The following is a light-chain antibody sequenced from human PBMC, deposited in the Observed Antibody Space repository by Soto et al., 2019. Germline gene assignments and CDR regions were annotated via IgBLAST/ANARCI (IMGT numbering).Light chain of an antibody. CDR2: WAS. CDR1: QSVLYSSNNKNY. V-gene: IGKV4-1*01. CDR3: QQYYSSPWS. J-gene: IGKJ1*01. Sequence: DIVMTQSPDSLAVSLGERATINCKSSQSVLYSSNNKNYLAWYQQKPGQPPKVLIYWASTRESGVPDRFGGSGSVTDFTLTISSLQAEDVAVYYYQQYYSSPWSFGQGTKVEIK.